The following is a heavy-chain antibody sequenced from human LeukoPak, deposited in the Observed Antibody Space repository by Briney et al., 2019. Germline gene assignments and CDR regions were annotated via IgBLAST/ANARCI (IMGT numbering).Heavy chain of an antibody. CDR1: GFTFDDYA. CDR3: AKDGQVGYYYYHYMDV. V-gene: IGHV3-43D*03. Sequence: GGSLRLSCVGSGFTFDDYAIHWVRHPPGKGLEWVSLINWDGGRTYYADSVKGRFTISRDNSKNSLYLQMNSLRAEDTALYYCAKDGQVGYYYYHYMDVWGKGTTVTVSS. J-gene: IGHJ6*03. D-gene: IGHD1-26*01. CDR2: INWDGGRT.